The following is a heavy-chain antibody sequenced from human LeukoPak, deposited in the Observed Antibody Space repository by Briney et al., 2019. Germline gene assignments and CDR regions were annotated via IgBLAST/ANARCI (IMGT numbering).Heavy chain of an antibody. Sequence: SVKVSRKASGGTFSSYAISWVRQAPGQGLEWMGGIIPIFGTANYAQKFQGRVTITADESTSTAYMELSSLRSEDTAVYYCARTMVRGVIYYFDYWGQGTLVTVSS. D-gene: IGHD3-10*01. V-gene: IGHV1-69*13. CDR2: IIPIFGTA. CDR3: ARTMVRGVIYYFDY. J-gene: IGHJ4*02. CDR1: GGTFSSYA.